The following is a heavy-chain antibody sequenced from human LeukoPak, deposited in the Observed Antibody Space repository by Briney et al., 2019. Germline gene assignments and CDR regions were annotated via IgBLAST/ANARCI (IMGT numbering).Heavy chain of an antibody. Sequence: ASVTVSCTASGYTLTDYYMHWVRQAPGQGLEWMGRVNPNSGGTNYAQKFQGRVTMTRDTSISTVYMELSRLRSDDTAVYYCARVGYYESSGYYEYWGQGTLVTVSS. CDR1: GYTLTDYY. CDR2: VNPNSGGT. CDR3: ARVGYYESSGYYEY. V-gene: IGHV1-2*06. D-gene: IGHD3-22*01. J-gene: IGHJ4*02.